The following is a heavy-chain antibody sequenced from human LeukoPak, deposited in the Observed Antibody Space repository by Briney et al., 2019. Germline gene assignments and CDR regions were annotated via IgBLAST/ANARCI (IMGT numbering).Heavy chain of an antibody. V-gene: IGHV3-7*04. J-gene: IGHJ3*01. Sequence: PGGSLRLSCAASGFTFSSYRMNWVRQAPGKGLEWVAHIKEDGSEEYYVDAVKGRFTISRNNAKNSLYLQMNSLRAEDTAVYYCAREGSASYYSAFDFWGQGTMVTVSS. CDR1: GFTFSSYR. D-gene: IGHD3-10*01. CDR3: AREGSASYYSAFDF. CDR2: IKEDGSEE.